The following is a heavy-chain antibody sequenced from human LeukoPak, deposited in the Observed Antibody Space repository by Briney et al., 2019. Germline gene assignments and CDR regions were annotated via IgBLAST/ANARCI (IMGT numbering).Heavy chain of an antibody. V-gene: IGHV1-18*01. CDR1: GYTFTSYG. D-gene: IGHD6-13*01. Sequence: ASVKVSCTASGYTFTSYGISWVRQAPGQGHEWMGWMSAYNGNTNYAQKLQGRVTMTTDTSTSTAYMELRSLRSDDTVVYYCARDLSGPVTPKYSSSWYDYWGQGTLVTVSS. CDR2: MSAYNGNT. J-gene: IGHJ4*02. CDR3: ARDLSGPVTPKYSSSWYDY.